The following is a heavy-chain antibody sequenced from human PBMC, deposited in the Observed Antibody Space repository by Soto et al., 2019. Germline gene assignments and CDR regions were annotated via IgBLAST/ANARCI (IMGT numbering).Heavy chain of an antibody. CDR1: GYPLTSYG. V-gene: IGHV1-18*01. D-gene: IGHD6-19*01. J-gene: IGHJ4*02. CDR3: ARVSGSGLYFDY. Sequence: DSGKVSCKSSGYPLTSYGISWVRQAPGQGLEWMGWISAYNGNTNYAQKLQGRVTMTTDTSTSTAYMELRSLRSDDTAVYYCARVSGSGLYFDYWGQRTLVTVSS. CDR2: ISAYNGNT.